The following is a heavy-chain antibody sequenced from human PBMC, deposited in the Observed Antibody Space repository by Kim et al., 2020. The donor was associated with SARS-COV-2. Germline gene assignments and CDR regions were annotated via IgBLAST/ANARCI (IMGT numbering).Heavy chain of an antibody. V-gene: IGHV3-23*01. CDR3: AKGPYGSSWYAFDY. D-gene: IGHD6-13*01. Sequence: EDSVKGRFTISRDNSKNTLSLQMNSLRAEDTAVYYCAKGPYGSSWYAFDYWGQGTLVTVSS. J-gene: IGHJ4*02.